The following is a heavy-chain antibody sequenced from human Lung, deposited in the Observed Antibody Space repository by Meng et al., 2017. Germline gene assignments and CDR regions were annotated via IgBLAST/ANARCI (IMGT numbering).Heavy chain of an antibody. Sequence: QVQLGQSGAEGKKPGASVKVSGQASGYSFTTYGMHWLRQAPGQRLEWMGWINTDNGDTHYSQKFQGRVTITRDTSARTAYMELSSLRSEDTAVYFCARDERGGPYYFDYWGQGTLVTVSS. V-gene: IGHV1-3*04. J-gene: IGHJ4*02. CDR1: GYSFTTYG. CDR3: ARDERGGPYYFDY. CDR2: INTDNGDT.